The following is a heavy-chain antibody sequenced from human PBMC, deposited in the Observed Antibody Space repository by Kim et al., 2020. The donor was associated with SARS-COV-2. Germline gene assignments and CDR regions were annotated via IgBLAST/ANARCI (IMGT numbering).Heavy chain of an antibody. D-gene: IGHD2-2*01. CDR3: AREDIVVVPAAIPGWFDP. Sequence: GGSLRLSCAASGFTFSDYYMSWIRQAPGKGLEWVSYISSSSSYTNYADSVKGRFTISRDNAKNSLYLQMNSLRAEDTAVYYCAREDIVVVPAAIPGWFDPWGQGTLVTVSS. V-gene: IGHV3-11*05. CDR2: ISSSSSYT. J-gene: IGHJ5*02. CDR1: GFTFSDYY.